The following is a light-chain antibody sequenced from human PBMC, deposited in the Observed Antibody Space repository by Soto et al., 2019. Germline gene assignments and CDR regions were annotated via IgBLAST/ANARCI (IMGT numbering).Light chain of an antibody. V-gene: IGKV3-20*01. CDR1: QSVSSSY. CDR3: QHYSSSPPWT. CDR2: DAS. Sequence: EIVLTQSPGTLSLSPGERATLSCRASQSVSSSYLAWYQQKPGQAPRLLIYDASSRATGIPDRFSGSGSGTDFTPTISRLEPEDFAVYYCQHYSSSPPWTFGQGTKVEIK. J-gene: IGKJ1*01.